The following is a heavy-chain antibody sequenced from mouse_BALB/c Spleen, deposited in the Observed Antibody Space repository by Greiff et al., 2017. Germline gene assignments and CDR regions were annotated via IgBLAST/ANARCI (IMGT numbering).Heavy chain of an antibody. D-gene: IGHD3-1*01. CDR1: GFTFSSYA. CDR3: AREGGSGYFMDY. J-gene: IGHJ4*01. V-gene: IGHV5-9-4*01. Sequence: EVKLMESGGGLVKPGGSLKLSCAASGFTFSSYAMSWVRQSPEKRLEWVAEISSGGSYTYYPDTVTGRFTISRDNAKNTLYLEMSNLRSEDTAMYYCAREGGSGYFMDYWGQGTSVTVSS. CDR2: ISSGGSYT.